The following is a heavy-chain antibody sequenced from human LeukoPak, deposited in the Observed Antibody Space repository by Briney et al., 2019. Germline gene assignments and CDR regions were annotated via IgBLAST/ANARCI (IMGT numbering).Heavy chain of an antibody. CDR1: GFAFSTYA. D-gene: IGHD3-10*01. CDR2: ISNDGNTK. V-gene: IGHV3-30-3*01. CDR3: ARAMVRGIPFDY. Sequence: GGSLRLSCAASGFAFSTYAMHWVRQAPGKGPQWMTVISNDGNTKYYADSVKGRFTISRDNSKSTLYLQINSLSAEDTAVYYCARAMVRGIPFDYWGQGTLVTVSS. J-gene: IGHJ4*02.